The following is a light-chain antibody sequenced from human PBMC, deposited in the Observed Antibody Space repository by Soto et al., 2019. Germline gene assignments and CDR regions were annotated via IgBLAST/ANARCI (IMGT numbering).Light chain of an antibody. J-gene: IGKJ4*01. CDR2: GAS. CDR3: QHYRTS. Sequence: EIVLTQSPGTLSLSPGERATLSCRASQSVSSSYLAWYQQKPDQAPRLLIYGASSRATGIPDRFSGSGSGTDFTLTITRLEPEDFAVYYCQHYRTSFGGGTKVEIK. CDR1: QSVSSSY. V-gene: IGKV3-20*01.